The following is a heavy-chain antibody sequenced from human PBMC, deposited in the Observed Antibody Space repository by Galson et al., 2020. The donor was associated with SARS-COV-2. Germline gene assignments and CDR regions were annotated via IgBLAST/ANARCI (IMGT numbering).Heavy chain of an antibody. CDR3: ARRYTYGLSPYWYFDL. Sequence: SETLSLTCAVPGGSLSSGGYSWTWIRQAPGMALEWIGYTYQSGATQYNPSLKSRLTISVDRSKNQLSLDLRSVNVADSAVYFCARRYTYGLSPYWYFDLWGPGTLVTVSS. V-gene: IGHV4-30-2*01. J-gene: IGHJ2*01. CDR1: GGSLSSGGYS. CDR2: TYQSGAT. D-gene: IGHD5-18*01.